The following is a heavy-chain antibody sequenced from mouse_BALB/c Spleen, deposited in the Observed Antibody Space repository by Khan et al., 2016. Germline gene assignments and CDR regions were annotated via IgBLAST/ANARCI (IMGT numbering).Heavy chain of an antibody. Sequence: QVQLQQPGAELVRPGSSVKISCKASGYAFSSYWMNWVKQRPGQGLEWIGQIYPGDGDTHYNGKFKGKATLTADKSSSTAYMEIRRLTPEDSAVYFCSGGTPLAYWGQGTLVTVSA. J-gene: IGHJ3*01. CDR1: GYAFSSYW. CDR2: IYPGDGDT. CDR3: SGGTPLAY. D-gene: IGHD2-14*01. V-gene: IGHV1-80*01.